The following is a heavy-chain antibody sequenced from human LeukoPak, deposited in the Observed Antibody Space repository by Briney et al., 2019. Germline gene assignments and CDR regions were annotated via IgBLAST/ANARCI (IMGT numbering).Heavy chain of an antibody. J-gene: IGHJ4*02. CDR1: GFTVSGCY. V-gene: IGHV3-53*01. CDR3: ARVESTGWWYYFDY. CDR2: IYSGDNT. D-gene: IGHD6-19*01. Sequence: GGSLRLSCAASGFTVSGCYMSWVRQAPGKGLEWVSVIYSGDNTYYADSVKGRFTISTDTSKNTVYLQMNSLRAEDTAVYYCARVESTGWWYYFDYWGQGTLVIVSS.